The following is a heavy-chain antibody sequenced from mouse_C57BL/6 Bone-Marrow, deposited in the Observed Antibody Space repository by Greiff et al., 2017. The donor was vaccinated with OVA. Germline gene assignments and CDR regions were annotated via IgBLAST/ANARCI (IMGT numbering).Heavy chain of an antibody. D-gene: IGHD1-1*01. J-gene: IGHJ4*01. CDR3: ARYYGSSYPHAMDY. CDR2: ISGGGGNT. Sequence: EVNLVESGGGLVKPGGSLKLSCAASGFTFSSYTMSWVRQTPEKRLEWVATISGGGGNTYYPDSVKGRFTISRDNAKNTLYLQMSSLRSEDTALYYCARYYGSSYPHAMDYWGQGTSVTVSS. CDR1: GFTFSSYT. V-gene: IGHV5-9*01.